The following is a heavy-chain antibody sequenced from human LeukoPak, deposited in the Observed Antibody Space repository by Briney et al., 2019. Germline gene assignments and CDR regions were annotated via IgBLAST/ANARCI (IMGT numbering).Heavy chain of an antibody. J-gene: IGHJ4*02. CDR1: GGSISSYY. D-gene: IGHD3-22*01. CDR3: ARENAAEYYYDSSGYYRSSFDY. V-gene: IGHV4-4*07. Sequence: KPSETLSLTCTVSGGSISSYYWSWIRQPAGKGLEWIGRIYTSGSTNYNPSLKSRVTMSVDTSKNQFSLKLSSVTAADTAVYYCARENAAEYYYDSSGYYRSSFDYWGQGTLVTVSS. CDR2: IYTSGST.